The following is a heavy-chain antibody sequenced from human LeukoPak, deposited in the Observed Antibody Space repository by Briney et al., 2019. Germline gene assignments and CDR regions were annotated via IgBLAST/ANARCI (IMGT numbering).Heavy chain of an antibody. Sequence: NTSETLSLTCTVSGGSISSYYWSWIRQPAGKGLEWIGRIYTSGSTNYNPSLKSRVTMSVDTSKNQFSLKLSSVTAADTAVYYCARGERSGVGAYSYGYFFDYWGQGTLVTVSS. D-gene: IGHD5-18*01. V-gene: IGHV4-4*07. CDR2: IYTSGST. J-gene: IGHJ4*02. CDR3: ARGERSGVGAYSYGYFFDY. CDR1: GGSISSYY.